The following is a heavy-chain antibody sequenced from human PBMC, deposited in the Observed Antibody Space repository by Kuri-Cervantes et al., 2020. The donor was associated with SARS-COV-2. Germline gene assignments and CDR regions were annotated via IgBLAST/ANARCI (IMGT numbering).Heavy chain of an antibody. D-gene: IGHD4-11*01. J-gene: IGHJ4*02. CDR1: GGSISSHYW. CDR2: IDWDDDK. V-gene: IGHV2-70*11. Sequence: LRLSCTVSGGSISSHYWSWIRQPPGKALEWLARIDWDDDKYCKTSLNTRLSISKDTSKDQVVLTMTNMDPVDTATYYCVRIRAATVIADYWGQGTLVTVSS. CDR3: VRIRAATVIADY.